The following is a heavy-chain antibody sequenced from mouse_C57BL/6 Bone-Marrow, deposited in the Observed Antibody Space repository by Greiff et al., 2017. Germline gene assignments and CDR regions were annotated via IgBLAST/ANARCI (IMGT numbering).Heavy chain of an antibody. CDR1: GFTFSDYG. CDR2: ISNLAYSI. CDR3: AVYYYGSSYPFAY. D-gene: IGHD1-1*01. V-gene: IGHV5-15*01. J-gene: IGHJ3*01. Sequence: EVQGVESGGGLVQPGGSLKLSCAASGFTFSDYGMAWVRQAPRKGPEWVAFISNLAYSIYYADTVTGRFTISRENAKNTLYMEMSSLMSEDTAMYYCAVYYYGSSYPFAYWGQGTLVTVSA.